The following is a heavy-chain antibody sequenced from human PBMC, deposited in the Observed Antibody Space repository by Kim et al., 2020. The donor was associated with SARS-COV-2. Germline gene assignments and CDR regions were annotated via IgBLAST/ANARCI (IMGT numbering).Heavy chain of an antibody. CDR3: ARVRRGVVVPAARFRYFDL. D-gene: IGHD2-2*01. CDR2: INHSGST. J-gene: IGHJ2*01. CDR1: GGSFSGYY. V-gene: IGHV4-34*01. Sequence: SETLSLTCAVYGGSFSGYYWSWIRQPPGKGLEWIGEINHSGSTNYNPSLKSRVTISVDTSKNQFSLKLSSVTAADTAVYYCARVRRGVVVPAARFRYFDLWGRGTLVTVSS.